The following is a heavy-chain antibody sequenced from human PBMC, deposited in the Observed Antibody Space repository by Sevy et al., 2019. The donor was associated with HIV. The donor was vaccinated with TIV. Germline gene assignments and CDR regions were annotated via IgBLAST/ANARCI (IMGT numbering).Heavy chain of an antibody. CDR2: IRSNNYGGTT. CDR1: GFSFGDYA. J-gene: IGHJ6*02. V-gene: IGHV3-49*03. CDR3: TKPTLDYEIGRGMDF. D-gene: IGHD3-9*01. Sequence: GGSLRLSCTASGFSFGDYAISWFRQAPGKGLEWVGLIRSNNYGGTTEYAAAVKGRFIISRDDSNSIAYLQMNSLKTEDTAVYCCTKPTLDYEIGRGMDFWGQGTTVTVSS.